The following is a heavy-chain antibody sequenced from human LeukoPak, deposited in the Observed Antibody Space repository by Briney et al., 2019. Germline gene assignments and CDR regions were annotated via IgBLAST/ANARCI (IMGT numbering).Heavy chain of an antibody. CDR1: GHTFTNYD. D-gene: IGHD1-1*01. Sequence: APVKASCKASGHTFTNYDINWVRQATGQGLEWWGWMNPNRGYKGYAQKFQGRVTMTRNTTISTAYMELSSLRSEDTGTYYCAREFNNSGSGFDPWGQGTLVTVSS. J-gene: IGHJ5*02. CDR2: MNPNRGYK. V-gene: IGHV1-8*01. CDR3: AREFNNSGSGFDP.